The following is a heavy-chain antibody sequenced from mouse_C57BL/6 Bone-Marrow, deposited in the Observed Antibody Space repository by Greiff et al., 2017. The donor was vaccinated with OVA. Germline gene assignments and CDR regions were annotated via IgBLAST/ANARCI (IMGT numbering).Heavy chain of an antibody. CDR1: GYTFTSYW. CDR3: ARTGGDSSGYDAMDY. CDR2: IYPGSGST. J-gene: IGHJ4*01. Sequence: VQLQQPGAELVKPGASVKMSCKASGYTFTSYWITWVKQRPGQGLEWIGDIYPGSGSTNYNEKFKSKATLTVDTSSSTAYMQLSSLTSEDSAVYYCARTGGDSSGYDAMDYWGQGTSVTVSS. V-gene: IGHV1-55*01. D-gene: IGHD3-2*02.